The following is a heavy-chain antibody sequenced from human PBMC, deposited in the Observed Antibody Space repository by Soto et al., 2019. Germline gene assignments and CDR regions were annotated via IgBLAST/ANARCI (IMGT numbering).Heavy chain of an antibody. J-gene: IGHJ6*02. CDR1: GGTFSSYA. V-gene: IGHV1-69*13. D-gene: IGHD6-13*01. Sequence: ASVKVSCKASGGTFSSYAISWVRQAPGQGLEWMGGIIPIFGTANYAQKFQGRVTITADESTSTAYMELSGLRSEDTAVYYCARAHLDSSSWYGYYYGMDVWGQGTTVTVSS. CDR3: ARAHLDSSSWYGYYYGMDV. CDR2: IIPIFGTA.